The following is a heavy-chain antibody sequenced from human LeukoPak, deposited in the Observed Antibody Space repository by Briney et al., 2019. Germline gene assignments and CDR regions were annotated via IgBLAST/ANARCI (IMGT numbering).Heavy chain of an antibody. Sequence: GGSLRLSCAASGFAFSSYAMSWVRQAPGKGLEWVSAISGSGGSTYYADSVKGRFTISRDNSKNTLYLQMNSLRAEDTAVYYCAKDQGYYYGSGSYVFDYWGQGILVTVSS. CDR2: ISGSGGST. CDR3: AKDQGYYYGSGSYVFDY. CDR1: GFAFSSYA. D-gene: IGHD3-10*01. V-gene: IGHV3-23*01. J-gene: IGHJ4*02.